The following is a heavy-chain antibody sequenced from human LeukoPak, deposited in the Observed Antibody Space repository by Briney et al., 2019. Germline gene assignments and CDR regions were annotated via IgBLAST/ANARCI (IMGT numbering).Heavy chain of an antibody. J-gene: IGHJ3*02. Sequence: SETLSLTCTVSGGSFSSYYWSWIRQPAGKGLEWIGRIYTSGSTNYNPSLKSRVTMSVDTSKNQFSLKLSSVTAADTAVYYCARELRDSSGYYRDAFDIWGQGTMVTVSS. V-gene: IGHV4-4*07. D-gene: IGHD3-22*01. CDR1: GGSFSSYY. CDR2: IYTSGST. CDR3: ARELRDSSGYYRDAFDI.